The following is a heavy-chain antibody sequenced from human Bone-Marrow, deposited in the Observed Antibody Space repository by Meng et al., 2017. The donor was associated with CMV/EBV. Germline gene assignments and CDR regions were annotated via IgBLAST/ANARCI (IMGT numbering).Heavy chain of an antibody. CDR1: GGNVSSYD. J-gene: IGHJ5*01. Sequence: SGGNVSSYDISGMRQAPGQRLEWMGGIIPIFGTGNYALKFQGRVTITRDESTSTAYMELRSLRSDDTAIYYCARDLGGNYYPSWFDSWGQGTLVTVSS. CDR3: ARDLGGNYYPSWFDS. CDR2: IIPIFGTG. D-gene: IGHD3-10*01. V-gene: IGHV1-69*05.